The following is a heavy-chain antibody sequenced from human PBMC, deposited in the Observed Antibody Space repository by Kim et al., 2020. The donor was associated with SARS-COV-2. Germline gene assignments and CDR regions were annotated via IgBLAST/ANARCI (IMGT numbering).Heavy chain of an antibody. Sequence: GGSLRLSCAASGFTFDDYAMHWVRQAPGKGLEWVSGISWNSGSIGYADSVKGRFTISRDNAKNSLYLQMNSLRAEDTALYYCAKDQDLSGYFPVVDYWGQGTLVTVSS. CDR2: ISWNSGSI. CDR3: AKDQDLSGYFPVVDY. D-gene: IGHD3-22*01. V-gene: IGHV3-9*01. J-gene: IGHJ4*02. CDR1: GFTFDDYA.